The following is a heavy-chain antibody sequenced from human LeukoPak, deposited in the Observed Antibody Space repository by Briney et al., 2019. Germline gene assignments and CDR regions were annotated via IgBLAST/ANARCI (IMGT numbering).Heavy chain of an antibody. CDR3: ARESSGSYHNWFDP. D-gene: IGHD1-26*01. J-gene: IGHJ5*02. CDR2: IYYSGST. V-gene: IGHV4-59*01. Sequence: SETLSLTCTVSGGSISSYYWSWIRQPPGKGLEWIGCIYYSGSTNYNPSLKSRVTISVDTSKNQFSLKLSSVTAADTAVYYCARESSGSYHNWFDPWGQGTLVTVSS. CDR1: GGSISSYY.